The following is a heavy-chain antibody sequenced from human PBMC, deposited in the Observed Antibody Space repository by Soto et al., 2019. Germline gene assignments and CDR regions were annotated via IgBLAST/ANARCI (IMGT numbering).Heavy chain of an antibody. V-gene: IGHV1-3*01. Sequence: ASVKASCKASGYTFTSYAMHWVRQAPGQRLEWMGWINAGNANTKYSHNFQGRVTIARDTSASTAYMELSSLRSEDTAVYYCARGVAPYYFDYWGQGTLVTVSS. CDR2: INAGNANT. CDR3: ARGVAPYYFDY. D-gene: IGHD2-15*01. J-gene: IGHJ4*02. CDR1: GYTFTSYA.